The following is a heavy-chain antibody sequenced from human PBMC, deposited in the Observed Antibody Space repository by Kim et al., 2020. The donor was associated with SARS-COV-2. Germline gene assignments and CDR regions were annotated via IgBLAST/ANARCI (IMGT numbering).Heavy chain of an antibody. V-gene: IGHV3-11*05. J-gene: IGHJ4*02. D-gene: IGHD1-1*01. CDR3: AKGNDWNPGDADS. Sequence: GGSLRLSCAASGFTLSDCDMSWIRQAPGKGLEWVSYISSSGSNTDYAASVKGRFTISRDSAKKSLYLQMNTLRVEDTAVYYCAKGNDWNPGDADSWGQGT. CDR2: ISSSGSNT. CDR1: GFTLSDCD.